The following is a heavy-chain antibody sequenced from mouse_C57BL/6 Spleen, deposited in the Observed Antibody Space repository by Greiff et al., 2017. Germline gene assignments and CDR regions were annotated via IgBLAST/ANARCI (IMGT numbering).Heavy chain of an antibody. J-gene: IGHJ1*03. CDR2: ISGGGGNT. CDR1: GFTFSSYT. D-gene: IGHD1-1*01. Sequence: DVHLVESGGGLVKPGGSLKLSCAASGFTFSSYTMSWVRPTPEKRLEWVATISGGGGNTYYPARVKGRFPFSRDNAKNTLYLQMSILRSVDTAVYYCARQDTTVVGYWDFDVWGTGTTVTVSS. CDR3: ARQDTTVVGYWDFDV. V-gene: IGHV5-9*04.